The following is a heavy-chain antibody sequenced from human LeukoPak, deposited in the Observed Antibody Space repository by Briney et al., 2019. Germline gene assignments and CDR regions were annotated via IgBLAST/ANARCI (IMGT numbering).Heavy chain of an antibody. Sequence: SETLSLTCTVSGYSISSGYYWGWIRQPPGKGLEWIGSIYYSGSTYYNPSLKSRVTISVDTSKNQFSLKLSSVPAADTAVYYCARRISAASYYYDSSGYSRPFDYWGQGTLVTVSS. CDR2: IYYSGST. CDR3: ARRISAASYYYDSSGYSRPFDY. V-gene: IGHV4-38-2*02. CDR1: GYSISSGYY. J-gene: IGHJ4*02. D-gene: IGHD3-22*01.